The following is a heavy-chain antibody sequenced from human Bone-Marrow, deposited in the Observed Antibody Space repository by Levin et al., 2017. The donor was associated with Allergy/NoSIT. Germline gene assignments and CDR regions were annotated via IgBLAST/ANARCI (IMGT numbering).Heavy chain of an antibody. CDR2: IDPNTGGT. CDR3: AREGDIVVVVAQGRIDP. D-gene: IGHD2-15*01. J-gene: IGHJ5*02. CDR1: GYMFTAYY. Sequence: GESLKISCKASGYMFTAYYMHWVRQAPAQGLEWMGWIDPNTGGTHYAQKFQGRVTMTRDTSISTVYMELSSLTSDDTAVYYCAREGDIVVVVAQGRIDPWGQGCRVTISS. V-gene: IGHV1-2*02.